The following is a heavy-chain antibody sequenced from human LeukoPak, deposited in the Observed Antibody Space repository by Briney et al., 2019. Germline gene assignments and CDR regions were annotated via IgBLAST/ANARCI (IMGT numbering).Heavy chain of an antibody. CDR3: ARDRAWAFDY. CDR1: GFTFSTYG. D-gene: IGHD2-21*01. CDR2: ISGSSSAI. Sequence: PGGSLRLSCAASGFTFSTYGMSWVRQAPGKGLEWLSYISGSSSAINYADSVKGRFTISRDNAKNSLFLQMNSLRAEDTAVYYCARDRAWAFDYWGQGTLVTVSS. J-gene: IGHJ4*02. V-gene: IGHV3-48*01.